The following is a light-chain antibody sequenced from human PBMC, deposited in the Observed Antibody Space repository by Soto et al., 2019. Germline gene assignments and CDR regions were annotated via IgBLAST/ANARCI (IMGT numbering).Light chain of an antibody. V-gene: IGLV2-14*03. CDR3: SSYIGSSAFTVA. J-gene: IGLJ2*01. CDR1: SNDVGGYNF. CDR2: DVT. Sequence: QSAPTQPASVSGSPGQSITISCAGTSNDVGGYNFVSWYQQHPGKAPKLMIYDVTYRPSGVSNRFSGSRSGNTASLTISGLQSEDEADYYCSSYIGSSAFTVAFGGGTKLTVL.